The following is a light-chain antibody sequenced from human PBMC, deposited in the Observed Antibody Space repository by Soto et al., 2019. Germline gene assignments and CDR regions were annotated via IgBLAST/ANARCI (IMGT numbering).Light chain of an antibody. CDR3: QQYGSSPPVT. Sequence: EIVLTQSPGTLSLSPGERATLSCRASQSVSSSYLAGYQQKPGQAPRLLLYGPSGRATGIPDRFSGSGSGTDFTLTISRLEPEDFAVYYCQQYGSSPPVTFGQGTRLEIK. CDR1: QSVSSSY. J-gene: IGKJ5*01. CDR2: GPS. V-gene: IGKV3-20*01.